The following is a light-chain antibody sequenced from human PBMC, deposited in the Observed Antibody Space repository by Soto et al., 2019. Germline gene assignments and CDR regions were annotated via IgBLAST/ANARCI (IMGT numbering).Light chain of an antibody. CDR1: SSDVGAYKY. CDR3: SAYTTSRSYI. CDR2: DVS. J-gene: IGLJ1*01. Sequence: QSVLTQPASVSGSPGQSITISCTGTSSDVGAYKYVSWHQQHPGKAPKLMIYDVSNRPSGVSNRFSGSKSGNTASLTISGLQAADAADYYCSAYTTSRSYIFGSGTKVTVL. V-gene: IGLV2-14*01.